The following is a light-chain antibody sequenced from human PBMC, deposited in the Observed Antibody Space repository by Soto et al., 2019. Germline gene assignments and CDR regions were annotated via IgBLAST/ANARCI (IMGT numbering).Light chain of an antibody. V-gene: IGLV2-14*01. CDR3: SSYTSSNTYV. CDR2: DVS. CDR1: SSDDGGYNY. J-gene: IGLJ1*01. Sequence: QSALPKPASVSRSPGQSIPISCTGSSSDDGGYNYVSWYQQYPNEAPKLMCYDVSTRPSGVSNRISVSKTANKASLTIYGLHAEDEADNYSSSYTSSNTYVVGTGTKLTVL.